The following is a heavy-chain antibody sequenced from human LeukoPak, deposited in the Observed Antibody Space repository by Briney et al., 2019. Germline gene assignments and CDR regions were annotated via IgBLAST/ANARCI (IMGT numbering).Heavy chain of an antibody. D-gene: IGHD3-16*01. CDR1: GYTFTGYG. CDR3: ARGGRLGELFSPDY. CDR2: ISTYNGNT. J-gene: IGHJ4*02. V-gene: IGHV1-18*04. Sequence: VASVKVSCKASGYTFTGYGITWVRQAPGQGLEWRGWISTYNGNTNYAQNLQGRVTMTTDTSTSTAYMELRSLRSDDTAVYYCARGGRLGELFSPDYWGQGTLVTVSS.